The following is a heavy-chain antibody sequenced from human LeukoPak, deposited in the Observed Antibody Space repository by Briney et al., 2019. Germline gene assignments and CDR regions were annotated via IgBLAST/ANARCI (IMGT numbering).Heavy chain of an antibody. CDR1: GGSISSYY. D-gene: IGHD3-16*02. CDR2: IYYSGST. CDR3: ARARKKIMITFGGVILDAFDI. Sequence: SETLSLTCTVSGGSISSYYWSWIRQPPGKGLEWIRYIYYSGSTYYNPSLKSRVTISVDTSKNQFSLKLSSVTAADTAVYYCARARKKIMITFGGVILDAFDIWGQGTMVTVSS. V-gene: IGHV4-59*08. J-gene: IGHJ3*02.